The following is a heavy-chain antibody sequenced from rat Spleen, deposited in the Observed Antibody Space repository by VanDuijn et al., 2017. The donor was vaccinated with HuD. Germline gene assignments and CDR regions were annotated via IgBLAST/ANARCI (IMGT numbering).Heavy chain of an antibody. CDR2: ISITGGSI. V-gene: IGHV5-31*01. D-gene: IGHD1-1*01. Sequence: EVQLVESGGGLVQPGRSLKISCVASGFTFNNYWIYWVRQAPKKGLEWVASISITGGSIYYPDSVKGRFTISRHNTQNTLYLQMNSLRSEDTATYYCTTVLQGHGFAYWAKGTRVTVSS. J-gene: IGHJ3*01. CDR1: GFTFNNYW. CDR3: TTVLQGHGFAY.